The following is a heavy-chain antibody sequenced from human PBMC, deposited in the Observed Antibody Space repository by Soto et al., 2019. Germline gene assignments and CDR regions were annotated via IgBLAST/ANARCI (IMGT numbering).Heavy chain of an antibody. D-gene: IGHD3-22*01. CDR3: ASLYDDRSGNFDY. J-gene: IGHJ4*02. CDR2: CIPMLGIA. V-gene: IGHV1-69*02. Sequence: QVQLVQSGDEVKRPGSSVKVSCKASGDSFSRSTSSWVRQAPGQGLERMGRCIPMLGIANYSPPFQGRVIINEDKSTSTAYMDLSSLRSEDTAVYYCASLYDDRSGNFDYWGQGTLVTVSS. CDR1: GDSFSRST.